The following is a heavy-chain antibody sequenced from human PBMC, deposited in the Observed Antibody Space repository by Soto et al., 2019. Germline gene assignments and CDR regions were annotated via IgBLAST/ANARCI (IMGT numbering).Heavy chain of an antibody. Sequence: GGSLRLSCAASGFTFSSYSMSWVRQAPGKGLEWVSGFRTGGDDGTTYYADSVKGRFTISRDNSKNTLFLQMNSLRAEDTAIYYCAKKVNSGPGSRYFDYWGQGTLVTVSS. CDR3: AKKVNSGPGSRYFDY. D-gene: IGHD3-10*01. J-gene: IGHJ4*02. CDR2: FRTGGDDGTT. CDR1: GFTFSSYS. V-gene: IGHV3-23*01.